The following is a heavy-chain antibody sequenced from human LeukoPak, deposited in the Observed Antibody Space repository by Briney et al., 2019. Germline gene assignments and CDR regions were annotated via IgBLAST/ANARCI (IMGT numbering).Heavy chain of an antibody. D-gene: IGHD1-26*01. CDR2: INHSGST. CDR3: ARGDVGATTGYYYYSMDV. V-gene: IGHV4-34*01. Sequence: ETLSLTCAVYGESFSGYYWSWIRQPPGKGLEWMGEINHSGSTNYNPSLKSRVTMSVDTSKNQFSLKLNSVTAADTAVYFCARGDVGATTGYYYYSMDVWGEGTTVTVSS. CDR1: GESFSGYY. J-gene: IGHJ6*03.